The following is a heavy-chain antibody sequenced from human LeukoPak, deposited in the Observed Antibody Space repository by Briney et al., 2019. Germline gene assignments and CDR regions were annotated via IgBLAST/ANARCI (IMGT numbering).Heavy chain of an antibody. V-gene: IGHV4-31*03. J-gene: IGHJ5*02. Sequence: NSSETLSLTCTVSGGSISSGGYYWSWIRQHPGKGLEWIGYIYYSGSTYYNPSLKSRVTISVDTSKNQFSLKLSSVTAADTAVYYCARDGAIGASLDPWGQGTLVTVSS. CDR2: IYYSGST. D-gene: IGHD4/OR15-4a*01. CDR3: ARDGAIGASLDP. CDR1: GGSISSGGYY.